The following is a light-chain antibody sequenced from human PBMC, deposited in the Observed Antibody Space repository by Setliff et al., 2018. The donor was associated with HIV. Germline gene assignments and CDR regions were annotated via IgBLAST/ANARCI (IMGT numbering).Light chain of an antibody. Sequence: QSALTQPASVSGSPGQSITISCTGTSSDVGSYNFVSWFQQLPGKAPKLMIYEVTKRPSEVSNRFSGSKSGNTASLTISGLQAEDEADYYCCSYAGSNNVFGTGTKVTVL. CDR3: CSYAGSNNV. CDR1: SSDVGSYNF. CDR2: EVT. J-gene: IGLJ1*01. V-gene: IGLV2-23*02.